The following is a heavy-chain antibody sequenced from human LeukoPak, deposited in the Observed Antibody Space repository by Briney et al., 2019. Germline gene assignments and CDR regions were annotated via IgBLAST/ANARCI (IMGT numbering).Heavy chain of an antibody. CDR1: GFTFSSYG. CDR3: AKGPGIGYYYYYMDV. J-gene: IGHJ6*03. D-gene: IGHD1-14*01. Sequence: GGSLRLSCAASGFTFSSYGMHWVRQAPGKGLEWVAFIRYDGSNKYYADSAKGRFTISRDNSKNTLYLQMNSLRAEDTAVYYCAKGPGIGYYYYYMDVWGKGTTVTVSS. V-gene: IGHV3-30*02. CDR2: IRYDGSNK.